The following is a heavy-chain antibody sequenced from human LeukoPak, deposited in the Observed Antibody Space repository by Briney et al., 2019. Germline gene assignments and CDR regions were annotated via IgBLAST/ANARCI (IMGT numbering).Heavy chain of an antibody. D-gene: IGHD4-17*01. CDR3: ASHSTVTFNS. V-gene: IGHV4-31*11. CDR2: MYYSGST. Sequence: PSETLSLTCAVSGGSISSNNWWGWIRQHPGKGLEWIGYMYYSGSTYYNPSLKSRVIISVDTSTNQFSLKLSSVTAADTAVYYCASHSTVTFNSWGPGTLVTVSS. CDR1: GGSISSNNW. J-gene: IGHJ5*01.